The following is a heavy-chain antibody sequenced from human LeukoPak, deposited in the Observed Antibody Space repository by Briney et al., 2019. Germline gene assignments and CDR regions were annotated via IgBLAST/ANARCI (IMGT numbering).Heavy chain of an antibody. V-gene: IGHV4-4*02. CDR1: GGSIDITNY. CDR2: ISHSGTT. J-gene: IGHJ5*02. Sequence: SETLSLTCGVSGGSIDITNYWSWVRQAPGKGLEWIGEISHSGTTNYNPSLKSRLTISVDTSKNQFSLRLSSVTAADTAVYYCAAHYCSAGSCYYDPWGQGTLVTVSS. D-gene: IGHD2-15*01. CDR3: AAHYCSAGSCYYDP.